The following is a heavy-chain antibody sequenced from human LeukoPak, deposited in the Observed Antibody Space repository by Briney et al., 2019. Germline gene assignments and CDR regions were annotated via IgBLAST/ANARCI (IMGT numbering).Heavy chain of an antibody. Sequence: GGSLRLSCAASELINTHYWMHWARQVPGKGLVWVSRIKLDKNTAYYADFVKGRFTISRDNAKSTIYLQMNSLRVEDSAVYYCARDRPLWNWGQGTLVTVSS. D-gene: IGHD3-3*01. V-gene: IGHV3-74*01. CDR3: ARDRPLWN. CDR1: ELINTHYW. CDR2: IKLDKNTA. J-gene: IGHJ4*02.